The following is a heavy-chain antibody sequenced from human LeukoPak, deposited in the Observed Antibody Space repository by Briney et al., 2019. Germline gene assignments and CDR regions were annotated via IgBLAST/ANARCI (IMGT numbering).Heavy chain of an antibody. CDR1: GFSLSTSGVG. J-gene: IGHJ3*02. Sequence: SGPTLVEPTQTLTLTCTFSGFSLSTSGVGVGWIRQPPGKALEWLVLIYWNDDKRYSPSLKSRLTITKDTSKNQVVLTMTNMDPVDTATYYCAHRRKVLRFLEWLNSYDAFDIWGQGTMVTVSS. D-gene: IGHD3-3*01. CDR2: IYWNDDK. V-gene: IGHV2-5*01. CDR3: AHRRKVLRFLEWLNSYDAFDI.